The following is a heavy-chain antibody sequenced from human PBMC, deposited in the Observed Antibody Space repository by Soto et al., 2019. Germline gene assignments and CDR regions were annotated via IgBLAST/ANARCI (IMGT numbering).Heavy chain of an antibody. CDR2: IYHSGST. CDR3: ARVSESCYSGMDV. CDR1: GGSISSSNC. J-gene: IGHJ6*02. Sequence: QVQLQESGPGLVKPSGTLSLTCAVSGGSISSSNCWCWVRQPPGKGLEWMGEIYHSGSTNFNPSHKSRVTISVDKSKNQFSLKLNSVTAADTAVYYCARVSESCYSGMDVWGQGTTVTVSS. V-gene: IGHV4-4*02.